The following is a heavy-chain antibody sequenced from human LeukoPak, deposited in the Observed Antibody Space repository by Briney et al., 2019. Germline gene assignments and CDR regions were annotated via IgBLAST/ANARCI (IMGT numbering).Heavy chain of an antibody. CDR2: IIPIFGTA. J-gene: IGHJ6*03. CDR1: GGTFSSYA. Sequence: ASVKVSCKASGGTFSSYAISWVRQAPGQGLEWMGGIIPIFGTANYAQKFQGRVTITTDESTSTAYMELSSLRSEDTAVYYCARARYDFWSGSRLHGYYMDVWGKGTTVTVSS. CDR3: ARARYDFWSGSRLHGYYMDV. V-gene: IGHV1-69*05. D-gene: IGHD3-3*01.